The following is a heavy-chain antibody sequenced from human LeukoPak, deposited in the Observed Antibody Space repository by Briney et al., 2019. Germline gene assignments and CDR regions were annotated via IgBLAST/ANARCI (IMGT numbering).Heavy chain of an antibody. CDR1: GGSISSYY. V-gene: IGHV4-4*07. CDR2: VYTSGST. D-gene: IGHD3-10*01. Sequence: SETLSLTCTVSGGSISSYYWSWIRQPAGKGLEWIGRVYTSGSTNYNPSLKSRVTVSVDTPKNQFSLKLSSVTAADTAVYYCARGQFGGSGSYYRNNNDYWGQGTLVTVSS. J-gene: IGHJ4*02. CDR3: ARGQFGGSGSYYRNNNDY.